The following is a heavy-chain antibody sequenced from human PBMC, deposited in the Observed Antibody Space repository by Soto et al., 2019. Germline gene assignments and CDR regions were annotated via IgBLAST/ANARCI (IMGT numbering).Heavy chain of an antibody. CDR3: ATARAQWLEGSRADY. V-gene: IGHV3-21*06. CDR1: GFIFGTYT. J-gene: IGHJ4*02. CDR2: ISNSGTYV. Sequence: PGGSLRLSCAASGFIFGTYTMNWVRQAPGKGLEWVSSISNSGTYVTYADTVKGRFTISRDNDKNSLFLQMSSLRADDTAVYYCATARAQWLEGSRADYWGQGTLVTVSS. D-gene: IGHD6-19*01.